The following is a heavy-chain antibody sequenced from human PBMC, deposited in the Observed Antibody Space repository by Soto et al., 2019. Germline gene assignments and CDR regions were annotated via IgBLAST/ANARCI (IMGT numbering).Heavy chain of an antibody. CDR2: IYYSGST. D-gene: IGHD3-10*01. Sequence: PSETLSLTCTVSGGSISSSSYYWGLIRQPPGKGLEWIGSIYYSGSTYYNPTLKNRVTITLNTSKNQYSLKLSSVTAADTAVYYCARQKVGFGELLTGLGYYYYGMDVWGQGTTVTVSS. CDR1: GGSISSSSYY. V-gene: IGHV4-39*01. CDR3: ARQKVGFGELLTGLGYYYYGMDV. J-gene: IGHJ6*02.